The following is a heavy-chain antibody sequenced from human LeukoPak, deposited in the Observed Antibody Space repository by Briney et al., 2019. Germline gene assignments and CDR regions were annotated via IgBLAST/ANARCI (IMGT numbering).Heavy chain of an antibody. V-gene: IGHV3-33*01. CDR1: GFSFSNHG. CDR2: IWDDGNNK. Sequence: GGSLRLSCAASGFSFSNHGMHWVRQAPGKRLEWVAVIWDDGNNKRYANSVNGRFTISRDNSENTLYLQMNGPTAEDTAMYYCARDSYQDYYGRFDPWGQGILVIVSS. CDR3: ARDSYQDYYGRFDP. J-gene: IGHJ5*02. D-gene: IGHD3-10*01.